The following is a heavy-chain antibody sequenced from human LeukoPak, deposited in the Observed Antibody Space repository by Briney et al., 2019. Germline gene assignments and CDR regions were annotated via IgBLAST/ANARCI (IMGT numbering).Heavy chain of an antibody. CDR2: ITGSGAST. V-gene: IGHV3-23*01. CDR1: GFTFSSYA. D-gene: IGHD2-21*02. CDR3: ARKSVAAIPPLY. Sequence: PGGSLRLSCAASGFTFSSYAMSWVRQAPGRGLEWVSGITGSGASTYYADSVKGRFTISRDNSKNTLYLQMNSLGAEDTATYYCARKSVAAIPPLYWGQGTLVTVSS. J-gene: IGHJ4*02.